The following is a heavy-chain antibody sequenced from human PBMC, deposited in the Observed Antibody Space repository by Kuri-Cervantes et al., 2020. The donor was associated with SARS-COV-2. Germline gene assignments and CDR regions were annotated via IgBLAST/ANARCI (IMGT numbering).Heavy chain of an antibody. D-gene: IGHD6-6*01. J-gene: IGHJ4*02. CDR2: ISSSSSYI. CDR1: GFTFSSYA. CDR3: ARDSSSPFDY. Sequence: GGSLRLSCAASGFTFSSYAMSWVRQAPGKGLEWVSSISSSSSYIYYADSVKGRFTISRDNAKNSLYLQMNSLRAEDTAVYYCARDSSSPFDYWGQGTLVTVSS. V-gene: IGHV3-21*01.